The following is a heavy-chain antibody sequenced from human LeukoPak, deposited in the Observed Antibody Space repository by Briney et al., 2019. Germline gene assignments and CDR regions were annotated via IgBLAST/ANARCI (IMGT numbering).Heavy chain of an antibody. CDR3: AKDEMIRGFINGPYLDQ. J-gene: IGHJ4*02. D-gene: IGHD3-10*01. CDR1: GFIVSGKY. CDR2: IYSGTNT. V-gene: IGHV3-53*05. Sequence: GGSLRLSCAASGFIVSGKYMSWVRQAPGKGLEWVSVIYSGTNTYYADSVKGRFTISRDNSKNTLYLQMNSLRAEDTAVYYCAKDEMIRGFINGPYLDQWGQGAPVTVSS.